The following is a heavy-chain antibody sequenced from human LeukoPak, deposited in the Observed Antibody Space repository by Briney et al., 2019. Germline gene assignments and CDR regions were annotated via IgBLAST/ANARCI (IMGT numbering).Heavy chain of an antibody. V-gene: IGHV4-59*01. J-gene: IGHJ4*02. CDR2: IYYSGST. D-gene: IGHD3-22*01. CDR1: GGSISSYY. Sequence: SETLSLTCTVSGGSISSYYWSWLRQPPGKGLEWIGYIYYSGSTNYNPSLKSRVTISVDTSKNQFSLKLSSVTAAETAVYYCARGRDYYDSSGYYYYFDYWGQGTLVTVSS. CDR3: ARGRDYYDSSGYYYYFDY.